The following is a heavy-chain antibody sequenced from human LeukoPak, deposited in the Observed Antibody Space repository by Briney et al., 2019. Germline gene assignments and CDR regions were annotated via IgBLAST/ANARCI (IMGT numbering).Heavy chain of an antibody. CDR3: VKEGVEYSYSYGDY. CDR2: ISYDGGDK. Sequence: PGRSLRLSCAASGFSFKDYNIHWVRQAPGKGLEWVALISYDGGDKYYAESMKGRITISRDNAENTLYLQMNNLRPDDTAFYFCVKEGVEYSYSYGDYWGQGTLVTVSS. J-gene: IGHJ4*02. D-gene: IGHD3-16*01. CDR1: GFSFKDYN. V-gene: IGHV3-30*18.